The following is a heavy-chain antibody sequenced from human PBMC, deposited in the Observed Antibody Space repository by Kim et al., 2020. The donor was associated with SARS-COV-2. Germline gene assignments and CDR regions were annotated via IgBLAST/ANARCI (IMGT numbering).Heavy chain of an antibody. V-gene: IGHV3-64D*09. J-gene: IGHJ4*02. Sequence: ISRNGGSTYYADSGKGRFTISRDNSKNTLYLQMSSLRAEDTAVYYCVKSGYWGQGTLVTVSS. CDR2: ISRNGGST. CDR3: VKSGY. D-gene: IGHD6-25*01.